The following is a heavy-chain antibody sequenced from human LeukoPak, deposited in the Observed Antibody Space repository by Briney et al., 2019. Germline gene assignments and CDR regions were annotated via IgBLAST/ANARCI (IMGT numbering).Heavy chain of an antibody. CDR1: GGTFSSYA. Sequence: SVKVSCKASGGTFSSYAISWVRQAPGQGPEWMGGIIPIFGTANYAQKFQGRVTITADESTSTAYMELSSLRSEDTAVYYCARDIRYYDFWSGYPPGHFVYYFDYWGQGTLVTVSS. CDR3: ARDIRYYDFWSGYPPGHFVYYFDY. D-gene: IGHD3-3*01. V-gene: IGHV1-69*13. J-gene: IGHJ4*02. CDR2: IIPIFGTA.